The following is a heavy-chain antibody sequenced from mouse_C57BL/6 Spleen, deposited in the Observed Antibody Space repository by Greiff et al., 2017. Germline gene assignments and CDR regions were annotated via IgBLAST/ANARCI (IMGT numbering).Heavy chain of an antibody. CDR2: IDPSDSET. CDR3: ARGGKDYDPWIAY. CDR1: GYTFTSYW. Sequence: VQLQESGAELVRPGSSVKLSCKASGYTFTSYWMHWVKQRPIQGLEGTGNIDPSDSETHYNQKFKDKATLTVDKSSTTAYMQLSSLTSEDSAVYYCARGGKDYDPWIAYWGQGTLVTVSA. D-gene: IGHD2-4*01. V-gene: IGHV1-52*01. J-gene: IGHJ3*01.